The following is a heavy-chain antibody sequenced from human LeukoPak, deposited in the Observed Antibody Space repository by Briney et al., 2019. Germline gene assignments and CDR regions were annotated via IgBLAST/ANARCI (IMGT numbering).Heavy chain of an antibody. D-gene: IGHD6-19*01. CDR2: ISWDGGST. V-gene: IGHV3-43*01. CDR3: AKDLDPGWGGVFDY. J-gene: IGHJ4*02. CDR1: GFTFDDYT. Sequence: GGSLRLSCAASGFTFDDYTMHWVRQAPGKGLEWVSLISWDGGSTYYADSVKGRFTISRDNSKNSLYLQMNSLRTEDTALYYCAKDLDPGWGGVFDYWGQGTLVTVSS.